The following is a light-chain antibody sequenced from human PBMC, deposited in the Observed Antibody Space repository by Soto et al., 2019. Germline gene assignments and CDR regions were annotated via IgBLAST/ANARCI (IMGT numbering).Light chain of an antibody. CDR1: QSISSW. CDR3: QQYNSWTWT. CDR2: DAS. J-gene: IGKJ1*01. V-gene: IGKV1-5*01. Sequence: DLQMTQSPSTLSASVGDRVTITCRASQSISSWLAWYQQKPGKAPKLLIYDASSLESGVPSRFSGSGSGTEVTLTISSLQPDDFATYYCQQYNSWTWTFGQGTKVEIK.